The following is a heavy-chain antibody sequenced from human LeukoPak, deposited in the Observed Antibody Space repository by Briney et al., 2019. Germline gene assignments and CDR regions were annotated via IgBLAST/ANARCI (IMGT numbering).Heavy chain of an antibody. J-gene: IGHJ5*01. CDR3: ARNMATVVRVDS. D-gene: IGHD3-10*01. V-gene: IGHV4-38-2*01. CDR2: IYHSGIT. CDR1: GYSISSGYY. Sequence: SETLSLTCAVSGYSISSGYYWGWIRQPPGRGLEWIGSIYHSGITYFKPSLRSRVAILIDTSKNQLSLKVNSVTAADTAVYYCARNMATVVRVDSWGQGTLVIVSS.